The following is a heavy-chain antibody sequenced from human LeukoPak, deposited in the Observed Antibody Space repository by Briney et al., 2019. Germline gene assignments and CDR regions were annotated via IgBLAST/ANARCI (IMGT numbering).Heavy chain of an antibody. Sequence: PSETLSLTCTVSGGSISSYYWSWIRQPAGKGLEWIGRIYTSGSTNYNPSLKSRVTMSVDTSKNQFSLKLSSVTAADTAVCYCARVAGDYGDYGVYYFDYWGQGTLVTVSS. V-gene: IGHV4-4*07. CDR2: IYTSGST. D-gene: IGHD4-17*01. CDR1: GGSISSYY. CDR3: ARVAGDYGDYGVYYFDY. J-gene: IGHJ4*02.